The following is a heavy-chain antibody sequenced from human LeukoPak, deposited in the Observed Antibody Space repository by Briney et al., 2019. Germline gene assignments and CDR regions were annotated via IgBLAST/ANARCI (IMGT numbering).Heavy chain of an antibody. D-gene: IGHD3-22*01. CDR1: GYTFTSYG. CDR2: ISAYNGNT. CDR3: ARDPGSSGYCGIYFDY. J-gene: IGHJ4*02. V-gene: IGHV1-18*01. Sequence: ASVKVSCKASGYTFTSYGISWVRQAPEQGLEWMGWISAYNGNTNYAQKLQGRVTMTTDTSTSTAYMELRSLRSDDTAVYYCARDPGSSGYCGIYFDYWGQGTLVTVSS.